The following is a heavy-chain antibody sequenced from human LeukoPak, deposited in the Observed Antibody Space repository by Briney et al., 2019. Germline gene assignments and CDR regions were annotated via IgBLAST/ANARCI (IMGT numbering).Heavy chain of an antibody. J-gene: IGHJ4*02. CDR3: ARDGYYDY. CDR2: ISAYNGNT. CDR1: GYSFASYG. Sequence: EASVKVSCKASGYSFASYGIAWVRQAPGQGLEWMGWISAYNGNTDYAQKLQGRVTTTTDTSTNTAYMELRSLRSDDTAVYYCARDGYYDYWGQGTLVTVSS. V-gene: IGHV1-18*04.